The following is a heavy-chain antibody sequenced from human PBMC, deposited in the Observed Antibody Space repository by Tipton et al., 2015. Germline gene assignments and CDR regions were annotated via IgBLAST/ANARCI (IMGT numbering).Heavy chain of an antibody. V-gene: IGHV1-2*02. Sequence: QLVQSGAEVKKPGASVKVSCEASGYTFTGYYMHWVRQAPGQGLEWMGWINPSSGGTKLAQKFQGRLTMTGDTSITSSIRTAYMELSSLRFEDTAVYFCARDVMITFGGVMDVWGQGTTVTVSS. CDR1: GYTFTGYY. J-gene: IGHJ6*02. CDR3: ARDVMITFGGVMDV. D-gene: IGHD3-16*01. CDR2: INPSSGGT.